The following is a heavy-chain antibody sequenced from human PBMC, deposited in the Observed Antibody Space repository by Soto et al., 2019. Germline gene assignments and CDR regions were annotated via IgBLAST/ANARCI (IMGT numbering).Heavy chain of an antibody. CDR2: IYYTGST. V-gene: IGHV4-31*03. J-gene: IGHJ6*02. D-gene: IGHD4-17*01. Sequence: QVQLQESGPGLVKPSQTLSLTCTVSGGSISSGGYYWCWIRQHPGKGLEWIGYIYYTGSTYYNPSLKSRVTISVDTSKNQFSLKLTSVTAADTAVYYCARDEEVNYADYGGSDHYYGMDVWGQGTTVTVSS. CDR1: GGSISSGGYY. CDR3: ARDEEVNYADYGGSDHYYGMDV.